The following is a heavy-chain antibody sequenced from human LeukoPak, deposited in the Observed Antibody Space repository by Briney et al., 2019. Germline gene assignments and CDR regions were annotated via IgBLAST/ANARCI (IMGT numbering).Heavy chain of an antibody. V-gene: IGHV3-30*03. Sequence: GGSLRLSCAASGFTFSSYGMHWVRQAPGKGLEWVAVISYDGSNKYYADSVKGRFTISRDNSKNTLYLQMNSLRAEDTAVYYCARVTRGYSGYDYPHYFDYWGQGTLVTVSS. CDR2: ISYDGSNK. CDR1: GFTFSSYG. CDR3: ARVTRGYSGYDYPHYFDY. D-gene: IGHD5-12*01. J-gene: IGHJ4*02.